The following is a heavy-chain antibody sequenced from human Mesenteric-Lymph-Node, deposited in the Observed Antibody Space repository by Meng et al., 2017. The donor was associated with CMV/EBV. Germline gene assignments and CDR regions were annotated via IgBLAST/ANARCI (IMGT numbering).Heavy chain of an antibody. D-gene: IGHD1-26*01. V-gene: IGHV3-73*01. CDR1: GFTFSGSA. J-gene: IGHJ4*02. CDR2: IRSKANSYAT. Sequence: GESLKISCAASGFTFSGSAMHWVRQASGKGLEWVGRIRSKANSYATAYAASVKGRFTISRDDSKTTAYLQMNSLRTEDTAVYYCAREGVGAIGGDYWGQGTLVTVSS. CDR3: AREGVGAIGGDY.